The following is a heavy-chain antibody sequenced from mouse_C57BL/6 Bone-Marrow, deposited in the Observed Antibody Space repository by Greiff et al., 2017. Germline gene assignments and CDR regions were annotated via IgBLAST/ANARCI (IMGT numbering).Heavy chain of an antibody. CDR1: GYAFSSSW. Sequence: VNLVESGPELVKPGASVKISCKASGYAFSSSWMNWVKQRPGKGLEWIGRIYPGDGDTNYNGKFKGKATLTADKSSSTAYMQLSSLTSEDSAVYFCARSSKDAMDYWGQGTSVTVSS. CDR3: ARSSKDAMDY. CDR2: IYPGDGDT. J-gene: IGHJ4*01. V-gene: IGHV1-82*01. D-gene: IGHD1-3*01.